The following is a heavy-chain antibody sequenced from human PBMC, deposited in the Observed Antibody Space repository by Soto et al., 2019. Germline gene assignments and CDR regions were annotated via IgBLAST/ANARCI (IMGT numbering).Heavy chain of an antibody. J-gene: IGHJ6*02. CDR3: AREPDTDGSGSYTTYYYYYGMDV. V-gene: IGHV1-69*13. CDR1: GGTFSSYA. CDR2: IIPIFGTA. D-gene: IGHD3-10*01. Sequence: VASVKVSCKASGGTFSSYAISWVRQAPGQGLEWMGGIIPIFGTANYAQKFQGRVTITADESTSTAYMELSSLRSEDTAVYYCAREPDTDGSGSYTTYYYYYGMDVWGQGTTVTVSS.